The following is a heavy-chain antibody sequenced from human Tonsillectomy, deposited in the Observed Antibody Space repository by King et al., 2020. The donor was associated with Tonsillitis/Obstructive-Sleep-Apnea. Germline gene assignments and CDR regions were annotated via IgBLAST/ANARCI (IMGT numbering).Heavy chain of an antibody. CDR2: ISAYNGNT. V-gene: IGHV1-18*01. J-gene: IGHJ4*02. Sequence: QLVQSGAEVKKPGASVKVSCKASGYTFTSYGISWVRQAPGQGLEWMGWISAYNGNTNYAQKFQGRVTMTTDTSTSTAYMELRSLRSDDTAVYYCARDRYCGHDCYSGGFDYWGQGTLVTVSS. D-gene: IGHD2-21*01. CDR1: GYTFTSYG. CDR3: ARDRYCGHDCYSGGFDY.